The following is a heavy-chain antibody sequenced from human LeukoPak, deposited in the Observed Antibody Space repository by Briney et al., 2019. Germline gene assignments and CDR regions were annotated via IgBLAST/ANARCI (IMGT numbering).Heavy chain of an antibody. CDR3: ARDHSNWEGVDY. CDR2: ISSSSSTI. J-gene: IGHJ4*02. CDR1: GFIFSSYS. V-gene: IGHV3-48*02. D-gene: IGHD7-27*01. Sequence: HAGGSLRLSCAASGFIFSSYSMNWVRQAPGEGLECVSYISSSSSTIYYADGVKGRFTISRDNAKNSLYLQMNSLGDEDTAEYYCARDHSNWEGVDYWDQGTLVTVSS.